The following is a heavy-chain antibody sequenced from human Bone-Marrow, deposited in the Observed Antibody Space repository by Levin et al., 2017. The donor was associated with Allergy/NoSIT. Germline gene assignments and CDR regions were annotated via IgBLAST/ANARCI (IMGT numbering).Heavy chain of an antibody. CDR1: GGSISNYY. CDR2: MYAGGSI. D-gene: IGHD6-19*01. V-gene: IGHV4-4*07. J-gene: IGHJ4*02. Sequence: SETLSLTCTVSGGSISNYYWSWIRQPAGKGLEWIGRMYAGGSINYNPSLKSRLTMSVDTSKNQFSLQLRSVTAADTAVYYCARGWSIGWFIDNWGQGTLVTVSS. CDR3: ARGWSIGWFIDN.